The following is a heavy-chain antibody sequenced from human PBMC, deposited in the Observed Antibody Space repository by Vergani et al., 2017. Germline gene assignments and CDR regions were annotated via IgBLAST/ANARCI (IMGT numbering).Heavy chain of an antibody. CDR2: ISSSSSTI. Sequence: EVQLVESGGGLVQPGGSLRLSCAASGFTFSSYSMNWVRQAPGKGLEWVSYISSSSSTIYYADSVKGRFTISRDNAKNSLYLQMNSLRDEDTAVYYCARPRGVDGYGGYVFGAWGQGTLVTVSS. J-gene: IGHJ1*01. D-gene: IGHD4-17*01. CDR3: ARPRGVDGYGGYVFGA. CDR1: GFTFSSYS. V-gene: IGHV3-48*02.